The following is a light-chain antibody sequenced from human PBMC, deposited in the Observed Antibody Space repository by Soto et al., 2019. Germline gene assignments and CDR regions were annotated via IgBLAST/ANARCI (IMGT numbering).Light chain of an antibody. CDR2: GAS. V-gene: IGKV3-20*01. J-gene: IGKJ4*01. Sequence: EIVLTQSPGTLSLSPGERVTLSCRTSQSVRSSHLAWYQQKSGQAPRLLIYGASSRATGIPDRFSGSGSGTDFTLTISRLEPEDFAVYHCQQYSTSPLTFGGGTKVDIK. CDR3: QQYSTSPLT. CDR1: QSVRSSH.